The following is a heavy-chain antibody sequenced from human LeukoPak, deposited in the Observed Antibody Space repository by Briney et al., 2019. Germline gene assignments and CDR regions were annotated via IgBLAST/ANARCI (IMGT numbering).Heavy chain of an antibody. D-gene: IGHD3-10*01. CDR2: LSDNT. Sequence: GGSLRLSCAASGFIFSTYDLSWVRQAPGKGLEWVSTLSDNTYYADSVKGRFTISRDISQNTLYLEMNNLGAEDTALYFCARSRGPGSHYFDPWGQGTLVTVSP. CDR3: ARSRGPGSHYFDP. CDR1: GFIFSTYD. V-gene: IGHV3-23*01. J-gene: IGHJ5*02.